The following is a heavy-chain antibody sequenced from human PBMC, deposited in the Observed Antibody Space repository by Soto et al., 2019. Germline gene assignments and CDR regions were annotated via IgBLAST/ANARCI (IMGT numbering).Heavy chain of an antibody. CDR3: ARDVGSAARPPLNYGMDV. D-gene: IGHD6-6*01. Sequence: QVQLVESGGGVVQPGRSLRLSCAASGFTFSSYGMHWVRQAPGKGLEWVAVIWYDGSNKYYADSVKGRFTISRDNSKNTLYLQMNSLRAEDTDVYYCARDVGSAARPPLNYGMDVWGQGTTVTVSS. CDR1: GFTFSSYG. V-gene: IGHV3-33*01. J-gene: IGHJ6*02. CDR2: IWYDGSNK.